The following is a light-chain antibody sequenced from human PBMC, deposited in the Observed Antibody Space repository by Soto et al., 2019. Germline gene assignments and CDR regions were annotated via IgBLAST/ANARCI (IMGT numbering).Light chain of an antibody. V-gene: IGKV3-20*01. CDR1: QSVSSGY. Sequence: EIVLTQSPGTLSLSPGERATLSCRASQSVSSGYLTWYQQKPGQAPRRLIFGASRRATGIPDRFSGSGSGTDFTLTISRLEPEDFAVYYCQQYGSSPTTFGHGTKLEIK. CDR3: QQYGSSPTT. CDR2: GAS. J-gene: IGKJ1*01.